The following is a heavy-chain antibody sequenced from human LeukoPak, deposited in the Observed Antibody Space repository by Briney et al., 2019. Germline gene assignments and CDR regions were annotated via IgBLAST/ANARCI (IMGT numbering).Heavy chain of an antibody. CDR2: IIPIFGTA. CDR3: ARAIRPYYYDSSGYPWLFDY. J-gene: IGHJ4*02. Sequence: SVKVSCKASGGTFSSYAISWVRQAPGQGLEWMGGIIPIFGTANYAQKFQGRVTITADESTSTAYMELSSLRSEDTAVYYCARAIRPYYYDSSGYPWLFDYWGQGTLVTVSS. V-gene: IGHV1-69*01. CDR1: GGTFSSYA. D-gene: IGHD3-22*01.